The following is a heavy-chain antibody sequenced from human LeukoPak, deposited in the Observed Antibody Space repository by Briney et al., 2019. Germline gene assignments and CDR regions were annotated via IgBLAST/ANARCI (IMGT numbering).Heavy chain of an antibody. Sequence: PGGSLRPSCAASGFTFSSYGMHWVRQAPGQGLEGVAVISYDGSNKYYADSVKGRFTISRDNSKNTLYLQMNSLRAEDTAVYYCAKILTGTTSGVDYWGQGTLVTVSS. J-gene: IGHJ4*02. CDR3: AKILTGTTSGVDY. CDR2: ISYDGSNK. CDR1: GFTFSSYG. D-gene: IGHD1-20*01. V-gene: IGHV3-30*18.